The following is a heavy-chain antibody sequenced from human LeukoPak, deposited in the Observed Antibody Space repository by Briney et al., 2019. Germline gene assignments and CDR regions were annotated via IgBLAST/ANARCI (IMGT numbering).Heavy chain of an antibody. D-gene: IGHD4-23*01. CDR2: IKQDGSDK. Sequence: PGGSLRLSCAASGFTFSAYWMSWVRQAPGKGLEWVANIKQDGSDKYYVDSVKGRFTISRDNAKNSLYLQMNSLRAEDTVVCYCARKTVVGSYFDYWGQGTPVTVSS. CDR3: ARKTVVGSYFDY. CDR1: GFTFSAYW. V-gene: IGHV3-7*03. J-gene: IGHJ4*02.